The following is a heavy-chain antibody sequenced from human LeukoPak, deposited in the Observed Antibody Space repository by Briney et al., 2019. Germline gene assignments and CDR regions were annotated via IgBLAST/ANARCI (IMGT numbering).Heavy chain of an antibody. CDR1: GFTFSSYG. J-gene: IGHJ6*03. Sequence: GGSLRLSCAASGFTFSSYGMHWVRQAPGKGLEWVAFIRYDGSNKYYADSVKGRSTISRDNSKNTLYLQMNGLRAEDTAVYYCAKEGFYCSGGSCYSFYYYYMDVWGKGTTVTVSS. V-gene: IGHV3-30*02. CDR2: IRYDGSNK. D-gene: IGHD2-15*01. CDR3: AKEGFYCSGGSCYSFYYYYMDV.